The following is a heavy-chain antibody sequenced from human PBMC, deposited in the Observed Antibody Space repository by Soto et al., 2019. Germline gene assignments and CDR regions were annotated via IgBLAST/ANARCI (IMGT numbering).Heavy chain of an antibody. CDR1: GYTFSDYW. D-gene: IGHD1-26*01. V-gene: IGHV5-51*03. CDR3: ARWVGAYYFDY. J-gene: IGHJ4*02. CDR2: IYPGDSDT. Sequence: PGESLKISCKGFGYTFSDYWIGWVRQMPGKGLEWMGIIYPGDSDTRYSPSFQGQVTISADKSISTAYLQWSSLKASDTAMYYCARWVGAYYFDYWGQGILGTVSS.